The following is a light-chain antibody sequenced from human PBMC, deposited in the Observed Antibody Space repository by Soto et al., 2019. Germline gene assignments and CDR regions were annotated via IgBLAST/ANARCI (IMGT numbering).Light chain of an antibody. J-gene: IGKJ1*01. V-gene: IGKV3D-15*01. CDR3: YQYNNWPPGT. CDR1: QSVGRS. CDR2: YRS. Sequence: EKVWTRAAYGKSVALGGRGTIKRRASQSVGRSFLAWYQQRPGQAPRLLIYYRSYRATGIPDSFSGSGSETNVSLTIISLQSSDFAAYYCYQYNNWPPGTFGQGTKLDI.